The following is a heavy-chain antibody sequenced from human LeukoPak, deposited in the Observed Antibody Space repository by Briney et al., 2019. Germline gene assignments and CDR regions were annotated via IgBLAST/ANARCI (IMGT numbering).Heavy chain of an antibody. CDR1: GYTFTSYG. CDR2: ISAYNGNT. V-gene: IGHV1-18*04. CDR3: ARDSKVYYDSSGYHDY. D-gene: IGHD3-22*01. J-gene: IGHJ4*02. Sequence: ASVKVSCKASGYTFTSYGISRVRQAPGQGLEWMGWISAYNGNTNYAQKLQGRVTMTTDTSTSTAYMELRSLRSDDTAVYYCARDSKVYYDSSGYHDYWGQGTLVTVSS.